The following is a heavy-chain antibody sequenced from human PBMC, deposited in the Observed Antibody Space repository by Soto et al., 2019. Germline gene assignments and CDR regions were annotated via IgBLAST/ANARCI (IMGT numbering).Heavy chain of an antibody. CDR3: ARDRGSAVSYYYYGMDV. J-gene: IGHJ6*02. V-gene: IGHV4-30-4*01. CDR2: IYYSGST. D-gene: IGHD4-17*01. Sequence: PSETLSLTCTVSGGSISSGDYYWSWIRQPPGKGLEWIGYIYYSGSTYYNPSLKSRVTISVDTSKNQFSLKLSSVTAADTAVYYYARDRGSAVSYYYYGMDVWGQGTTVTVSS. CDR1: GGSISSGDYY.